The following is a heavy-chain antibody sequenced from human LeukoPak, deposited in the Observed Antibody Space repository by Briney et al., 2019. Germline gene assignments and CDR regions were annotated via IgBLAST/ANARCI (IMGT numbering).Heavy chain of an antibody. CDR1: GDTFTKYD. CDR2: MSPNSGNT. J-gene: IGHJ4*02. Sequence: GASVKVSCKASGDTFTKYDINWVRQATGQGLERLGWMSPNSGNTGYAQKFQGRVSMTRDTSVNTAYMELSSLRSEDTAVYYCARGPPNWGYDFWGQGTLVTVSS. D-gene: IGHD7-27*01. V-gene: IGHV1-8*01. CDR3: ARGPPNWGYDF.